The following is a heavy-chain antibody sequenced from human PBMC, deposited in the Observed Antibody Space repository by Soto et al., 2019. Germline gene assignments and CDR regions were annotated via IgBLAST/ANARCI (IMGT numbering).Heavy chain of an antibody. CDR1: GFTFSSYA. V-gene: IGHV3-23*01. D-gene: IGHD6-6*01. Sequence: GGSLRLSCAASGFTFSSYAMSWVRQAPGKGLECVSAISGSGGSTYYADSVKGRFTIPRDNSKNTLYLQMNSLRPEDTAVYYCAKESAYSSSYKFLGPWGQVTLVIVSS. J-gene: IGHJ5*02. CDR3: AKESAYSSSYKFLGP. CDR2: ISGSGGST.